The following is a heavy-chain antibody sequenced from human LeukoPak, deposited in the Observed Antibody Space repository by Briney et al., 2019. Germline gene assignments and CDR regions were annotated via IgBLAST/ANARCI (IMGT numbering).Heavy chain of an antibody. CDR3: ASDSSGLYYFDY. CDR2: IFYSGST. CDR1: GGSISSYY. V-gene: IGHV4-59*08. J-gene: IGHJ4*02. Sequence: SETLSLTCTVSGGSISSYYWSWIRQPPGKGLEWIGYIFYSGSTNYNPSLKSRVTISVDTSKNQFSLKLSSVTAADTAVYYCASDSSGLYYFDYWGQGTLVTVSS. D-gene: IGHD3-22*01.